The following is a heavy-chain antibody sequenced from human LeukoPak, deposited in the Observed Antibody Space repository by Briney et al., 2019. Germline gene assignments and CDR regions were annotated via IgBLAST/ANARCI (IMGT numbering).Heavy chain of an antibody. CDR2: ISGGGGTT. CDR3: ARETRGHYYDSSGPDH. D-gene: IGHD3-22*01. CDR1: GFTFSNYA. Sequence: GSLRLSCAASGFTFSNYAMSWVRQAPGKGLEWVSGISGGGGTTYYADSVKGRFTISRDNAKNSLYLQMNSLRVEDMGVYYCARETRGHYYDSSGPDHWGQGTLVTVSS. V-gene: IGHV3-23*01. J-gene: IGHJ5*02.